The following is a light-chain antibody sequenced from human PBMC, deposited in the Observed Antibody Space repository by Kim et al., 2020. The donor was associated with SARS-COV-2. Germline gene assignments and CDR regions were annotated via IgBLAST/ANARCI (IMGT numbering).Light chain of an antibody. V-gene: IGLV3-21*04. Sequence: PGKTARITCGGNNMGSKIVHWYQQKPGQAPVLVIYYDSARPSGIPERFSGSNSGNTATLTISRVEAGDEADYYCQVWDSTSDQNWVFGGGTKLTVL. CDR2: YDS. CDR3: QVWDSTSDQNWV. CDR1: NMGSKI. J-gene: IGLJ3*02.